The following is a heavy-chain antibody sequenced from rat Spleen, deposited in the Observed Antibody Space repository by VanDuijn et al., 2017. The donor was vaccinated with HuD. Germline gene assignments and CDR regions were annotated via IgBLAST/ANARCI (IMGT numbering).Heavy chain of an antibody. Sequence: EVQLVESGGGLVQPGRSLKLSCVASGFTFSDYHMAWVRQAPTKGLEWVASINYDGDPTYYRDSVKGRFTISRDNAKSSLYLQMDSLRSEDTATYYCTRDRILRSTGCDYWCQGVVVTVSA. CDR2: INYDGDPT. J-gene: IGHJ2*01. D-gene: IGHD1-6*01. V-gene: IGHV5-20*01. CDR3: TRDRILRSTGCDY. CDR1: GFTFSDYH.